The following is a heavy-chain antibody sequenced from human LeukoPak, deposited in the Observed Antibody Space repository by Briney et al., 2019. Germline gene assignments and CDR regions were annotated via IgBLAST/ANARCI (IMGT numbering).Heavy chain of an antibody. CDR2: IWYDGSNK. Sequence: GGSLRLSCVESGFTFRSYGKHWVRQAPGTALEGAGVIWYDGSNKYNEDSVQGRFTTYRENSKNKLSLQMNSLRAEGTAVYHCSRAXXAMIKMRRDPGAFYIWGQGTMVTVSS. CDR1: GFTFRSYG. D-gene: IGHD3-22*01. J-gene: IGHJ3*02. CDR3: SRAXXAMIKMRRDPGAFYI. V-gene: IGHV3-33*01.